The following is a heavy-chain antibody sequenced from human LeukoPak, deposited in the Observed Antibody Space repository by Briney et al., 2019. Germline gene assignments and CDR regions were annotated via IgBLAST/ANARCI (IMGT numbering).Heavy chain of an antibody. Sequence: SETLSLTCTASGCTISSSYWSWIRQPAGKGLEWIGRIYTSGTTSSNPSPNSRVRISVDKSKTQLSLKASSVTAADTAVYYCARLGYSSSSTGYYYSMDVWGKGTTVTVSS. CDR1: GCTISSSY. V-gene: IGHV4-4*07. CDR2: IYTSGTT. CDR3: ARLGYSSSSTGYYYSMDV. D-gene: IGHD6-6*01. J-gene: IGHJ6*03.